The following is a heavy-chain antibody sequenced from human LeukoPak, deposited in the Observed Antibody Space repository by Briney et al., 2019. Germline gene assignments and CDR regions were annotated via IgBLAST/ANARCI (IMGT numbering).Heavy chain of an antibody. V-gene: IGHV3-30*04. J-gene: IGHJ4*02. Sequence: QAGGSLRLSCAASGFTFSSYAMHWVRQAPGKGLEWVAVISYDGSNKYYADSVKGRFTISRDNSKNTLYLQMNSLRAEDTAVYYCAKESRGAAAGENYDYWGQGTLVTVSS. D-gene: IGHD6-13*01. CDR2: ISYDGSNK. CDR3: AKESRGAAAGENYDY. CDR1: GFTFSSYA.